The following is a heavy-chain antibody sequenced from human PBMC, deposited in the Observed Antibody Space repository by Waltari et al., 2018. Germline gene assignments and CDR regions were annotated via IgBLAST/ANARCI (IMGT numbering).Heavy chain of an antibody. V-gene: IGHV3-53*02. J-gene: IGHJ4*02. CDR2: ISSGGST. CDR1: GFTFRSNY. Sequence: VQLVETGGGLIQPGGSLRLSCAPSGFTFRSNYMSWVRQAPGKGLEWVSVISSGGSTYYADSVKGRFTISRDNTKNTLYLQMNSLRAEDTAVYYCARGRSYAAGHFDYWGQGTLVTVSS. D-gene: IGHD1-26*01. CDR3: ARGRSYAAGHFDY.